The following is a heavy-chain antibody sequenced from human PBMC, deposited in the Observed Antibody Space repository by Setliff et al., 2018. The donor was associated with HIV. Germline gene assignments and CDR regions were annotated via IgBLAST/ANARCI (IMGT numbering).Heavy chain of an antibody. Sequence: ASVKVSCKASGYTFTDYYMHWVRQAPGKGLEWMGRVDPKDGGAIYAEKFQGRVTISADTSTDTAYMELSSLRSGDTAVYYCATVHISIGWFYWGQGTLVTVSS. CDR2: VDPKDGGA. J-gene: IGHJ4*02. CDR1: GYTFTDYY. D-gene: IGHD6-19*01. V-gene: IGHV1-69-2*01. CDR3: ATVHISIGWFY.